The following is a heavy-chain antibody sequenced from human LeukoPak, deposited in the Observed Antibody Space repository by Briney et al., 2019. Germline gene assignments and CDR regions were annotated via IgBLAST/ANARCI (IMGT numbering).Heavy chain of an antibody. Sequence: SETLSLTCTVSGGSISSYYWSWIRQPPGKGLEWIGYIYYSGSTNYNPSLKSRVTISVDTSKNQFSLKLSSVTAADTAVYYCARHLDISTCGGDCYPNWFDPWGQGTLVTVSS. J-gene: IGHJ5*02. V-gene: IGHV4-59*08. CDR2: IYYSGST. CDR3: ARHLDISTCGGDCYPNWFDP. CDR1: GGSISSYY. D-gene: IGHD2-21*02.